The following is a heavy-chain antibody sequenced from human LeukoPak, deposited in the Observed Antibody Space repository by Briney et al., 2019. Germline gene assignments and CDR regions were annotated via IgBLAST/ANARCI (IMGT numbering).Heavy chain of an antibody. D-gene: IGHD2-15*01. Sequence: GGSLRLSCAASGFTFSSYGMLWVRQAPGKGLEWVAVIWYDGSNKYYADSVKGRFTISRDNSKNTLYLQMNSLRAEDTAVYYCAKWGGGGSLNYYMDVWGKGTTVTVSS. J-gene: IGHJ6*03. CDR2: IWYDGSNK. CDR1: GFTFSSYG. CDR3: AKWGGGGSLNYYMDV. V-gene: IGHV3-33*06.